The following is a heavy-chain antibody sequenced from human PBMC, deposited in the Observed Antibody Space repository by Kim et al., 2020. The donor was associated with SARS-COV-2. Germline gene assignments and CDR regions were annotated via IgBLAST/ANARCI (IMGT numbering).Heavy chain of an antibody. D-gene: IGHD3-3*01. CDR1: GFTFGDYA. CDR2: ISWNSGSI. V-gene: IGHV3-9*01. Sequence: GGSLRLSCAASGFTFGDYAMHWVRQAPGKGLEWVSGISWNSGSICYADSVKGRFTISRDNAKNSLYLQMNSLRAEDTALYYCAKMVEVGDQILEWLLSPRYYIDVWGKGTMVTVSS. J-gene: IGHJ6*03. CDR3: AKMVEVGDQILEWLLSPRYYIDV.